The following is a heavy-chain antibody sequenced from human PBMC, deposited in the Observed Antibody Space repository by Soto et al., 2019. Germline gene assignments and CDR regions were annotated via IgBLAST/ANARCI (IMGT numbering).Heavy chain of an antibody. Sequence: EVQLLESGGGLVQPGGSLRFSCAASGFTFSSYAMSWVRQAPGKGLEWVSAISGRGGTTYYADSVKGRFTISRDNSKNTLYLQMNSLRAEDTAVYYCGKARDSSGYYYRYFQHWGQGTLVTVSS. V-gene: IGHV3-23*01. J-gene: IGHJ1*01. CDR2: ISGRGGTT. CDR1: GFTFSSYA. CDR3: GKARDSSGYYYRYFQH. D-gene: IGHD3-22*01.